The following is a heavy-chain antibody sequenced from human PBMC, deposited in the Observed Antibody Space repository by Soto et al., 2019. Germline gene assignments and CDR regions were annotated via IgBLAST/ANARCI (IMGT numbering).Heavy chain of an antibody. CDR3: ARGKITGLFDY. Sequence: KPSETLSLTCAVYGGSFSGYYWSWIRQPPGKGLEWIGEINHSGSTNYNPSLKSRVTISVDTSKNQFSLKLTSVTAADTAVYYCARGKITGLFDYWGKGTLVPVSS. J-gene: IGHJ4*02. CDR1: GGSFSGYY. D-gene: IGHD2-8*02. V-gene: IGHV4-34*01. CDR2: INHSGST.